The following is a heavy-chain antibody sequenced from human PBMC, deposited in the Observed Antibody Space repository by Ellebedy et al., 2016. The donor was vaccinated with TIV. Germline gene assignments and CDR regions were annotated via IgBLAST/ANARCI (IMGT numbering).Heavy chain of an antibody. CDR1: GFTFSSHV. CDR3: AKDPSQLFWLDY. J-gene: IGHJ4*02. CDR2: IISSGSST. Sequence: GGSLRLSCAASGFTFSSHVMNWVRQAPGKGLEWVSGIISSGSSTFYADSVKGRFTISRDNSKNTLILQMNSLRAEDTAVYYCAKDPSQLFWLDYWGQGTLVTVSS. V-gene: IGHV3-23*01. D-gene: IGHD3-9*01.